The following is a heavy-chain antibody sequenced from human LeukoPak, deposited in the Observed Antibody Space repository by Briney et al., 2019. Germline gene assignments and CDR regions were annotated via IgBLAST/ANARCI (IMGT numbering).Heavy chain of an antibody. CDR3: ARLRYSSGQDY. Sequence: SETLSLTCTVSGGSISTYYLSWIRQPPGTGLEWIGYIYYSGTTNYNPSLKSRVTISVDTSKNQFSLKLSSVTAADTAVYYCARLRYSSGQDYWGQGTLVTVSS. J-gene: IGHJ4*02. D-gene: IGHD6-19*01. CDR2: IYYSGTT. V-gene: IGHV4-59*01. CDR1: GGSISTYY.